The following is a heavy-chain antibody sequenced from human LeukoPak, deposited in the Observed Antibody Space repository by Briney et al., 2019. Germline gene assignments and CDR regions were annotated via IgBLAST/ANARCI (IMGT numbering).Heavy chain of an antibody. J-gene: IGHJ4*02. D-gene: IGHD5-18*01. CDR2: VSVSGAST. CDR3: AKHLGYSTSHTDY. V-gene: IGHV3-23*01. CDR1: GFTFSSYA. Sequence: GGSLRLSCAASGFTFSSYAMGWGRQAPGKGLEWVSAVSVSGASTYYADSVKGRFTISRNNSKNTLYLQMNSLRADDTAVYYCAKHLGYSTSHTDYWGQGTLVTVSS.